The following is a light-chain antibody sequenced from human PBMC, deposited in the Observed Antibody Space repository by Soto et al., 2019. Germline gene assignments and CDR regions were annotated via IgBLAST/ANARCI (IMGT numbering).Light chain of an antibody. CDR3: QHYGRSPIT. CDR2: GAS. Sequence: EIVMTQSPATLSVSPGERATLSCRASQSVSIKLAWYQQKPGQAPRLLIYGASSRATGIPDRFSGSGSATDFTLTISRLEPEDFALYYCQHYGRSPITFGQGTRLEIK. V-gene: IGKV3-20*01. CDR1: QSVSIK. J-gene: IGKJ5*01.